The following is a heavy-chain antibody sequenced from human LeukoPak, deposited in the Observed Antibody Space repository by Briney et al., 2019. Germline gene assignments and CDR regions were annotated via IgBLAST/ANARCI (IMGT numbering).Heavy chain of an antibody. D-gene: IGHD3-10*01. V-gene: IGHV3-66*01. CDR1: GFTFSSYT. Sequence: GRSLRLSCAASGFTFSSYTMNWVRQAPGKGLEWVSVIYSSGNTYYADSVKGRFTISRDNSKNTLYLQITSLRAEDTAVYYCASMVRGTASGYWGQGTQVTVSS. CDR2: IYSSGNT. J-gene: IGHJ4*02. CDR3: ASMVRGTASGY.